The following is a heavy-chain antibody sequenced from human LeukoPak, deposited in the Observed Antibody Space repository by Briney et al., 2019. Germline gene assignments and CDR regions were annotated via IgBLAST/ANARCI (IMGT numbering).Heavy chain of an antibody. Sequence: GGSLRLSCAASGFTFNDYWIHWVRQLPGKGLVWISRVSGGGSSTSYADSVKGRFTISRDNAKNTVYLQMNSLRPEDTAVYFCANMGDSGSFFEYWGQGTLVTVSS. J-gene: IGHJ4*02. D-gene: IGHD3-10*01. CDR2: VSGGGSST. CDR1: GFTFNDYW. V-gene: IGHV3-74*01. CDR3: ANMGDSGSFFEY.